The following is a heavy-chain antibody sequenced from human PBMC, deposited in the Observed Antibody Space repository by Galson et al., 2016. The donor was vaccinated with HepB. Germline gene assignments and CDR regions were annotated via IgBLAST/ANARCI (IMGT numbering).Heavy chain of an antibody. D-gene: IGHD1-14*01. Sequence: SLRLSCATSGSTFNIYSMNWVRQAPGKGLEWVSYIRDSTTIYHTDSVKGRFTISRDDAKNSLFLQMHSLRDEDTAVYYCVRDYNFAFDIWGQGTMVTVSS. V-gene: IGHV3-48*02. CDR2: IRDSTTI. J-gene: IGHJ3*02. CDR1: GSTFNIYS. CDR3: VRDYNFAFDI.